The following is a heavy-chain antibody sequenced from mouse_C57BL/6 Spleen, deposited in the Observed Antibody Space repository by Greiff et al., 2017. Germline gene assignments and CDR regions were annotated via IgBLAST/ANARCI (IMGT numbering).Heavy chain of an antibody. D-gene: IGHD1-1*01. CDR3: ARLLHY. CDR1: GYTFTSYW. Sequence: VQLQQPGAELVKPGASVKLSCKASGYTFTSYWMQWVKQRPGQGLEWIGEIDPSDSYPNYNQKFKGKATLTVDTSSSTAYMQLSSLTSEASAVYYCARLLHYWGQGTTLTVSS. V-gene: IGHV1-50*01. J-gene: IGHJ2*01. CDR2: IDPSDSYP.